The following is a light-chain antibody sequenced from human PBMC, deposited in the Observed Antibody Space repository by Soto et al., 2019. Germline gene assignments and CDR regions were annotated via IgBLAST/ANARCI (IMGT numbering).Light chain of an antibody. CDR3: CSYAGTYTVV. CDR1: SSDVGGYNY. CDR2: GVS. J-gene: IGLJ2*01. Sequence: QSALTQPGSVSGSPGQSVTISCTGSSSDVGGYNYVSWYQQHPGKAPKLMIYGVSQRPSGVPDRFSGSKSGNTASLTISGLQAEDEADYYCCSYAGTYTVVFGGGTKVTVL. V-gene: IGLV2-11*01.